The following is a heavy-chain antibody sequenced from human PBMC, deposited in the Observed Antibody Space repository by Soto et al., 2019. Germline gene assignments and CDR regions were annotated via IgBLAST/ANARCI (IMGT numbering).Heavy chain of an antibody. D-gene: IGHD3-16*01. CDR1: GDSIISIYH. CDR2: IYHTGST. Sequence: SETLSLTCAVSGDSIISIYHWAWIRQPPGRGLEWIASIYHTGSTYYTPSLRSLVTISVDTSKNQFSLKLSSVTDADPAVYYCARGGGIQYYGMDVWGQGTTVTVSS. J-gene: IGHJ6*02. V-gene: IGHV4-38-2*01. CDR3: ARGGGIQYYGMDV.